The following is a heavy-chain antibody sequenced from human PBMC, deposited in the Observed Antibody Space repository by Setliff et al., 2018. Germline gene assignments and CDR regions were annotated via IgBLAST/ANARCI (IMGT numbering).Heavy chain of an antibody. CDR2: IYSGGSI. CDR1: GFTVSTNY. D-gene: IGHD2-15*01. V-gene: IGHV3-53*01. CDR3: ARGYCSGGSGGSCYRLGDMDV. Sequence: PGESLKISCAASGFTVSTNYMTWVRQAPGKGLDWVSVIYSGGSIYYADSVKGRFTISRDSSKNMVYLQMNNLRAEDTAVYYCARGYCSGGSGGSCYRLGDMDVWGKGTTVTVSS. J-gene: IGHJ6*03.